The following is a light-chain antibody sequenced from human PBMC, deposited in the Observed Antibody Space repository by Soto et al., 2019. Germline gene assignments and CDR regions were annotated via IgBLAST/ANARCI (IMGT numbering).Light chain of an antibody. V-gene: IGLV3-21*02. Sequence: SYELTQPPSVSVAPGQTARISCGGNNIGSKTVHWYQQKPSQAPVLVVHDDSDRPSGIPERFSGSNSASTATLTISRVEAGDEADYYCQVWDSSVEVVFGGGTQLTVL. J-gene: IGLJ2*01. CDR1: NIGSKT. CDR2: DDS. CDR3: QVWDSSVEVV.